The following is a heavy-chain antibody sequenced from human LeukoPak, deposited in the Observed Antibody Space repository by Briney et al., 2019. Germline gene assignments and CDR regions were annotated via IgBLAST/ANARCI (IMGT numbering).Heavy chain of an antibody. CDR2: IYSGGST. CDR1: GFTVSSNY. CDR3: ARGSYSSGWCPDY. Sequence: GGSPRLSCAASGFTVSSNYMSWVRQAPGKGLEWVSVIYSGGSTYYADSVKGRFTISRDNSKNTLYLQMNSLRAEDTAVYYCARGSYSSGWCPDYWGQGTLVTVSS. D-gene: IGHD6-19*01. J-gene: IGHJ4*02. V-gene: IGHV3-66*01.